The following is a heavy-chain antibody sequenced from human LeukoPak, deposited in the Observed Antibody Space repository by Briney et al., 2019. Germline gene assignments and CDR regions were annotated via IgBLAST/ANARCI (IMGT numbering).Heavy chain of an antibody. CDR3: ARLRLYYDILTGYSQTGSFDY. V-gene: IGHV4-39*01. D-gene: IGHD3-9*01. J-gene: IGHJ4*02. Sequence: SETLSLTCTVSGGSISSRSFYWGWIRQPPGKGLEWIGSIYYSGSTYQKLSLKSRVTISVDTSKNQFSLKLSSVTAADTAVYYCARLRLYYDILTGYSQTGSFDYWGQGTLVTVSS. CDR2: IYYSGST. CDR1: GGSISSRSFY.